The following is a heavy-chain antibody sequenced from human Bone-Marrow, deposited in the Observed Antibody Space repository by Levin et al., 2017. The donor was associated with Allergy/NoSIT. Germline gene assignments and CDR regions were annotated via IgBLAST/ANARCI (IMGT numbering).Heavy chain of an antibody. D-gene: IGHD1-26*01. CDR1: GGSISSGNYY. CDR3: ARFHREKETFDF. V-gene: IGHV4-61*02. CDR2: ISASGST. J-gene: IGHJ4*02. Sequence: KTSETLSLTCTVSGGSISSGNYYWNWIRQPAGKGLEWIGRISASGSTNYNPSLKSRVSISVDTSKNQFSLKLASVTAADTAIYYCARFHREKETFDFWGQGTLVSVSS.